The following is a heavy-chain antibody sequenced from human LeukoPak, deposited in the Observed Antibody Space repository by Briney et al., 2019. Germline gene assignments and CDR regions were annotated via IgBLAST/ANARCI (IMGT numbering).Heavy chain of an antibody. V-gene: IGHV3-30-3*01. D-gene: IGHD2-15*01. CDR1: GFTFSSYA. J-gene: IGHJ4*02. Sequence: GGSLRLSCAASGFTFSSYAMHWVRQAPGKGLEWVAVISYDGSNKYYADSVKGRFTISRDNSKNTLYLQMNSLRAEDTAVYYCARVFNGHGRLPRANYFDYWGQGTLVTVSS. CDR2: ISYDGSNK. CDR3: ARVFNGHGRLPRANYFDY.